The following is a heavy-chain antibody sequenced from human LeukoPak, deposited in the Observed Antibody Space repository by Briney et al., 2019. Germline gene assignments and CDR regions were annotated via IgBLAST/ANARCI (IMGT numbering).Heavy chain of an antibody. CDR2: IYSDGRT. CDR3: AIDYGDYGSVPFDI. D-gene: IGHD4-17*01. V-gene: IGHV3-53*01. J-gene: IGHJ3*02. CDR1: GFTVSSNY. Sequence: PGGSLRLSCAASGFTVSSNYMSWVRQAPGKGLECVSVIYSDGRTYYADSVKGRFTISRDNSKNTLYLQMKSLRAEDTAMYYCAIDYGDYGSVPFDIWGQGTMVTVSS.